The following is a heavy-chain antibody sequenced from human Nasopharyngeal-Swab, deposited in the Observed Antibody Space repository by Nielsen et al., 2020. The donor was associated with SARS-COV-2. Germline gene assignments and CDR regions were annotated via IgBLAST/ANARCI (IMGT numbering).Heavy chain of an antibody. CDR1: GGTFSSYA. Sequence: SVKVSCKASGGTFSSYAISWARQAPGQGLEWMGGTIPIFGTANYAQKFQGRVTITADESTSTAYMELSSLRSEDTAVYYCASTPYSSGWYGPRSANYGMDVWGQGTTVTVSS. J-gene: IGHJ6*02. CDR3: ASTPYSSGWYGPRSANYGMDV. V-gene: IGHV1-69*13. CDR2: TIPIFGTA. D-gene: IGHD6-19*01.